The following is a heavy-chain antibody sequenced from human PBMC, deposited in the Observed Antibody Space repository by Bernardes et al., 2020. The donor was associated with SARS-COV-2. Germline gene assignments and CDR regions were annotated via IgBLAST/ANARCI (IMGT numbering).Heavy chain of an antibody. V-gene: IGHV4-59*01. Sequence: SEPLSLTCTVSGGSISSYYWSWIRQPPGKGLEWIGYIYYSGSTNYNPSLKSRVTISVDTSKNQFSLKLSSVTAADTAVYYCARALEGYSSSWYLDYWGQGTLVTVSS. CDR3: ARALEGYSSSWYLDY. CDR1: GGSISSYY. D-gene: IGHD6-13*01. J-gene: IGHJ4*02. CDR2: IYYSGST.